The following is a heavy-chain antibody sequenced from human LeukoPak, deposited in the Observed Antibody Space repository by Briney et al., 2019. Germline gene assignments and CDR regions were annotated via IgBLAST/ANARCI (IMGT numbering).Heavy chain of an antibody. CDR1: GGFNSSGGCY. V-gene: IGHV4-30-4*01. Sequence: SRALSLTCLVSGGFNSSGGCYWRWLRQPPGEGLVWIGYIYYSWSNYYNPSLKGRVPIFVGKFQDHFFLTLSLVTAADNAVYFCARSVKLDHWSSTSCYSHNWFDPGGQGTLVTVSS. CDR2: IYYSWSN. CDR3: ARSVKLDHWSSTSCYSHNWFDP. J-gene: IGHJ5*02. D-gene: IGHD2-2*01.